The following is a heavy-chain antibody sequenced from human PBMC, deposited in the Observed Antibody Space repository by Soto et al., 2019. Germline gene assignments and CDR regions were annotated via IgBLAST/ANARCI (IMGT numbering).Heavy chain of an antibody. CDR1: GGSISSHY. CDR3: ARDGREASGMDV. V-gene: IGHV4-59*11. J-gene: IGHJ6*02. Sequence: PWETLSLTCTVSGGSISSHYWSWVRQAPGKGLEWIGHIYYRGSTSYNPSLRSRSTISVDTSNNQFSLKLNSVTTADTAAYYCARDGREASGMDVWGQGTKVTVSS. D-gene: IGHD1-26*01. CDR2: IYYRGST.